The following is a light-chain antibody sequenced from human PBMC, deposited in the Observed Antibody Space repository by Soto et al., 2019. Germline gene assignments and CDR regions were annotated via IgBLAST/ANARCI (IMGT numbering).Light chain of an antibody. Sequence: EIVMTQSPPTLSASPGESATLSCRASQSVDNNVAWYQQKPGQAPRLLIVGSFARATGIPARFSGSGSGSEFTLTISGLQSEDFAVYYCQQYNDRPPITFGQGTRLEI. CDR2: GSF. CDR1: QSVDNN. V-gene: IGKV3-15*01. J-gene: IGKJ5*01. CDR3: QQYNDRPPIT.